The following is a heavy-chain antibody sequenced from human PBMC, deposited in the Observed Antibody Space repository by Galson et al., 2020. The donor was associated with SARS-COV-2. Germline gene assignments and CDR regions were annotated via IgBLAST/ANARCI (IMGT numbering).Heavy chain of an antibody. CDR1: GFTFSTHA. V-gene: IGHV3-30*02. D-gene: IGHD1-26*01. J-gene: IGHJ4*02. CDR2: IPFDGASQ. CDR3: AKGGLYSGSYSFDS. Sequence: GGSLRLSCAASGFTFSTHAMHWVRQAPGKGLEWVAFIPFDGASQYYADSVKGRFTISRDNSKNTLYLQMSGLRGDDTAVYYCAKGGLYSGSYSFDSWGQGALVTVSS.